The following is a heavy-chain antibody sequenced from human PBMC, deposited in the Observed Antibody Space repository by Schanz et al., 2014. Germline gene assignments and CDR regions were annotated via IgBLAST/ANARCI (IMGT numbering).Heavy chain of an antibody. CDR1: GFGFSSYS. V-gene: IGHV3-48*01. Sequence: EVQLVESGGGLIQPGGSLRLSCAASGFGFSSYSMNWVRQAPGEGLEWVSYISGSSRTIYYADSMKGRFTVSRDNAENALYLQMNSLRAEDTAVYYCARPPHDSSGYYPFDYWGQGTLVTVSS. D-gene: IGHD3-22*01. CDR2: ISGSSRTI. J-gene: IGHJ4*02. CDR3: ARPPHDSSGYYPFDY.